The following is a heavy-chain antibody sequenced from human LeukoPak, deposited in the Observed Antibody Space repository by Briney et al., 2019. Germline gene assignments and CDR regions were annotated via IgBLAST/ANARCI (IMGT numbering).Heavy chain of an antibody. Sequence: SETLSLTCAVSGGSFSDYYWSWIRQPPGKGLEWIGYIYYSGSTYYNPSLKSRVTISVDTSKNQFSLKLSSVTAADTAVYYCARQKGSPYWYFDLWGRGTLVTVSS. V-gene: IGHV4-59*08. CDR1: GGSFSDYY. CDR3: ARQKGSPYWYFDL. CDR2: IYYSGST. J-gene: IGHJ2*01.